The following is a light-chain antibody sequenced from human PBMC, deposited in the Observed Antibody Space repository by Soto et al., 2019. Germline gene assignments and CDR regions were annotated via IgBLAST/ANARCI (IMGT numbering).Light chain of an antibody. J-gene: IGLJ1*01. Sequence: QAVLTQPRSVSGSPGQSVTISCTGTSSDFGGYNYVSWYQHHPGKAPRLMIYDVSHRPSGVSDRFSASKSGNTASLTISGLLAEDEADYYCSSYTSISTYVFGTGTKLTVL. CDR2: DVS. CDR3: SSYTSISTYV. CDR1: SSDFGGYNY. V-gene: IGLV2-14*03.